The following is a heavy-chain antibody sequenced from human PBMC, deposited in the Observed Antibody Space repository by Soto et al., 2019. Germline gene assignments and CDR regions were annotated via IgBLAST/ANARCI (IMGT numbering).Heavy chain of an antibody. CDR2: IYYSGST. D-gene: IGHD5-12*01. CDR1: GGSISSYY. Sequence: SETLSLTCTVSGGSISSYYWSWIRQPPGKGLEWIGYIYYSGSTNYNPSLKSRVTISVDTSKNQFSLKLSSVTAADTAVYYCARVSKSGWLFDYWGQGTLVTVSS. CDR3: ARVSKSGWLFDY. J-gene: IGHJ4*02. V-gene: IGHV4-59*08.